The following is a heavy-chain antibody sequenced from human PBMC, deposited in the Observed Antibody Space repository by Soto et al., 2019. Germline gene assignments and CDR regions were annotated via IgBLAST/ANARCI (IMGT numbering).Heavy chain of an antibody. CDR1: GGSFSGYY. CDR2: INHSGST. V-gene: IGHV4-34*01. J-gene: IGHJ4*02. Sequence: PSETLSLTCAVYGGSFSGYYWSWIRQPPGKGLEWIGEINHSGSTNYNPSLKSRVTISVDTSKNQFSLKLSSVTAADTAVYYCARKGYFDSSGYTYYFDYWGQGTLVTVSS. CDR3: ARKGYFDSSGYTYYFDY. D-gene: IGHD3-22*01.